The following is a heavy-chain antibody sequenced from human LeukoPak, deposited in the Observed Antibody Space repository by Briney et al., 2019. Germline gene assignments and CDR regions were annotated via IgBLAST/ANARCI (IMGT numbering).Heavy chain of an antibody. J-gene: IGHJ6*02. D-gene: IGHD2-2*01. V-gene: IGHV1-46*01. CDR3: ARDRGPRSVVPAAIWYYYYGMDV. Sequence: ASVKVSYKASGYTFTSYYMHWVRRAPGQGLEWMGIINPSGGSTRYAQKFQGRVTMTRDTSTSTVYMELSSLRSEDTAVYYCARDRGPRSVVPAAIWYYYYGMDVWGQGTTVTVSS. CDR1: GYTFTSYY. CDR2: INPSGGST.